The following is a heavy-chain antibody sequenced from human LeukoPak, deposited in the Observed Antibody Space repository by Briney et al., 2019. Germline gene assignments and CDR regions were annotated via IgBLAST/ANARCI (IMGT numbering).Heavy chain of an antibody. D-gene: IGHD5-18*01. CDR3: ARGYSYAFSF. J-gene: IGHJ4*02. Sequence: PGGSLRLSCEASGFTVSVNYVSWVRQAPGEGLEWVSTLYSGGSSHYADSVKGRFTISRDNSKNTLYLQMDTLRAEDTAVYYCARGYSYAFSFWGQGTLVTVTS. V-gene: IGHV3-66*01. CDR2: LYSGGSS. CDR1: GFTVSVNY.